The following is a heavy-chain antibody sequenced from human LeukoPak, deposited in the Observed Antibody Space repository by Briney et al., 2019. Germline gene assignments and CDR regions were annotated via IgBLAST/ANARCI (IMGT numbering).Heavy chain of an antibody. CDR1: GNTFSSYD. Sequence: VASVTVSFKTSGNTFSSYDINWVRQAPGQGLEWMGWMNPNSGNTAYAQKFQGRVTMTRDTSISTAYMELSSLRSEDTAVYYCARGGTLVQGVTVLYGMDVWGQGTTVTVSS. V-gene: IGHV1-8*01. CDR2: MNPNSGNT. D-gene: IGHD3-10*01. J-gene: IGHJ6*02. CDR3: ARGGTLVQGVTVLYGMDV.